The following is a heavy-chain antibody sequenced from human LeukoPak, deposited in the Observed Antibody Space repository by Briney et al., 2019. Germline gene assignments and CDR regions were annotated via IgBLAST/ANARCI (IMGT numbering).Heavy chain of an antibody. J-gene: IGHJ5*02. CDR2: IYTSGST. CDR3: ARRRDSSGWHGSGWFDP. Sequence: SETLSLTCTVSGGSISSYYWSWIRQPAGKGLEWIGRIYTSGSTNYNPSLKSRVTMSVDTSKNQFSLKLSSVTAADTAVYYCARRRDSSGWHGSGWFDPWGQGTLVTVSS. V-gene: IGHV4-4*07. CDR1: GGSISSYY. D-gene: IGHD6-19*01.